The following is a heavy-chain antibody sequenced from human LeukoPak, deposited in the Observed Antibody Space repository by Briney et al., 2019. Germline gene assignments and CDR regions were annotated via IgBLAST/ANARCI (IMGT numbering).Heavy chain of an antibody. CDR2: ISSSSSTI. CDR1: GFTFSSYS. Sequence: GGSLRLACAAYGFTFSSYSMNWVRQAPGKGLGWVSYISSSSSTIYYADSVKGRFTISRDNAKNSLYLQMTSLRAEDTAVYYCARDSSITIFGVVLNWFDPWGQGTLVTVSS. V-gene: IGHV3-48*01. J-gene: IGHJ5*02. CDR3: ARDSSITIFGVVLNWFDP. D-gene: IGHD3-3*01.